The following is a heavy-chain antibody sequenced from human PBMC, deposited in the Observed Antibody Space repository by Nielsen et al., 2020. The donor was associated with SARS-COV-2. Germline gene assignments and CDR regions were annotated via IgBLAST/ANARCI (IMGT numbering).Heavy chain of an antibody. D-gene: IGHD4-23*01. J-gene: IGHJ3*02. V-gene: IGHV4-31*01. Sequence: WIRQPPGKGLEWIGYIYYSGSTYYNPSLKGQVTISVDTSKNQFSLKLSSVTAADTAVYYCARDQGYGGWAFDIWGQGTMVTVSS. CDR2: IYYSGST. CDR3: ARDQGYGGWAFDI.